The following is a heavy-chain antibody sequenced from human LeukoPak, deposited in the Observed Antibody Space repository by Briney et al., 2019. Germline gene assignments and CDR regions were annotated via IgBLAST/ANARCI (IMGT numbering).Heavy chain of an antibody. CDR1: GFTFSSYW. CDR2: INSDGSST. D-gene: IGHD5-18*01. CDR3: ARDSRRWVDTAMGEGMDV. Sequence: GGSLRLSRAASGFTFSSYWMHWVRQAPGKGLVWVSRINSDGSSTSYADSVKGRFTISRDNAKNTLYLQMNSLRAEDTAVYYCARDSRRWVDTAMGEGMDVWGKGTTVTVSS. J-gene: IGHJ6*04. V-gene: IGHV3-74*01.